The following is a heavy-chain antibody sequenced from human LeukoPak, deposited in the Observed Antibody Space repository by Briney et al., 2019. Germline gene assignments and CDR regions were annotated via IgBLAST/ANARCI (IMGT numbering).Heavy chain of an antibody. CDR3: ASLRERTYYDFWSGYYEGARYYYYMDV. V-gene: IGHV4-4*02. CDR2: IYHSGST. J-gene: IGHJ6*03. Sequence: PSETLSLTCAVSGGSISSSNWWSWVRQPPGKGLEWIGEIYHSGSTNYNPSLKSRVTISVDTSKNQFSLKLSSVTAADTAVYYCASLRERTYYDFWSGYYEGARYYYYMDVWGKGTTVTVSS. D-gene: IGHD3-3*01. CDR1: GGSISSSNW.